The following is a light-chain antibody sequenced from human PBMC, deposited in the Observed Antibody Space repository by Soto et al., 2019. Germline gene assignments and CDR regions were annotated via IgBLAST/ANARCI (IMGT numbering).Light chain of an antibody. CDR2: AAS. J-gene: IGKJ1*01. CDR3: QQYNTYPWT. Sequence: DIQMTPSPGSLSASVVDRVTITCRASQSVGGDLNWYQQKPGKPPNLLIYAASSLQSGVPSRFSGSGSGTEFTLTISSLQPDDFATYYCQQYNTYPWTFGQGTKVDIK. V-gene: IGKV1-17*01. CDR1: QSVGGD.